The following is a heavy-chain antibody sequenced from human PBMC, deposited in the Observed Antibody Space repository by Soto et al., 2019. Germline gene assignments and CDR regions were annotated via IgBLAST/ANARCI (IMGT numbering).Heavy chain of an antibody. J-gene: IGHJ6*02. D-gene: IGHD3-10*01. CDR1: GFTFSSYA. CDR2: ISGSGGST. V-gene: IGHV3-23*01. Sequence: EVQLLESGGGLVQPGGSLRLSCAASGFTFSSYAMSWVRQAPGKGLEWVSAISGSGGSTYYADSVKGRFTISRDNSKNTLYLQMNSLRAEDTAVYYCAKTGVTMVRGVTNYYYYGMDAWGQGTTVTVSS. CDR3: AKTGVTMVRGVTNYYYYGMDA.